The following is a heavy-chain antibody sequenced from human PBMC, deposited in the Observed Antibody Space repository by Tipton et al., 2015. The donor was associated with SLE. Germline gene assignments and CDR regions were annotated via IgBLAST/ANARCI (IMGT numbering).Heavy chain of an antibody. CDR1: GGSVSSGSYY. Sequence: LRLSCTVSGGSVSSGSYYWSWIRQPPGKGLEWIGYIYYSGSANYNPSLKSRVTISVDTSKNQFSLKLSSVTAADTAVYYCARDRGVGATSYFDYWGQGTLVTVSS. J-gene: IGHJ4*02. D-gene: IGHD1-26*01. CDR2: IYYSGSA. CDR3: ARDRGVGATSYFDY. V-gene: IGHV4-61*01.